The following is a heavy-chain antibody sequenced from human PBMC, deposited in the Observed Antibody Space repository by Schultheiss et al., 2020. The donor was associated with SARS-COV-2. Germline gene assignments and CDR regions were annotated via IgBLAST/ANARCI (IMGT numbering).Heavy chain of an antibody. Sequence: GGSLRLSCAASGFTFSSYEMNWVRQAPGKGLEWVSAISGSGGSTYYADSVKGRFTISRDNSKNTLYLQMNSLKTEDTAVYYCTTDTKSSGTTARYYYYGMDVWGQGTTVTVSS. V-gene: IGHV3-23*01. J-gene: IGHJ6*02. CDR1: GFTFSSYE. CDR3: TTDTKSSGTTARYYYYGMDV. D-gene: IGHD1-7*01. CDR2: ISGSGGST.